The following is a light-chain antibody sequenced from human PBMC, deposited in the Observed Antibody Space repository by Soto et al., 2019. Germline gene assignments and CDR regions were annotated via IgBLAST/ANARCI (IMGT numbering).Light chain of an antibody. J-gene: IGLJ2*01. V-gene: IGLV1-51*01. Sequence: QPVLTQPPSGNAVQGERVPIFCSGRSYNIGGNSVSWYQVLPRTAPNLLIYDNHTRHSGIPDRFSGSKSGTSATLGITELQTGDEADYYCGTWDSSLQTVVFGGGTKVTVL. CDR2: DNH. CDR3: GTWDSSLQTVV. CDR1: SYNIGGNS.